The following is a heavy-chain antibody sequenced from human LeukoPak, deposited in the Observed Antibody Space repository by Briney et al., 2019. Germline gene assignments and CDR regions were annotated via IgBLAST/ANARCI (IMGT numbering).Heavy chain of an antibody. J-gene: IGHJ4*02. CDR3: ARGLGYCSGGSCYGPLAADY. CDR1: GYTFTGYY. CDR2: INPNSGGT. Sequence: GASVKVSCKASGYTFTGYYMHWVRQAPGQGLEWMGWINPNSGGTNYAQKFQGRVTMTRDTSISTAYMELSRLRSDDTAVYYCARGLGYCSGGSCYGPLAADYWGQGTLVTVSS. D-gene: IGHD2-15*01. V-gene: IGHV1-2*02.